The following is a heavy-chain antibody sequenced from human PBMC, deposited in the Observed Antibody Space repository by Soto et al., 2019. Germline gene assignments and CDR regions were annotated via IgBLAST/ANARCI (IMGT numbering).Heavy chain of an antibody. Sequence: GGSLRLSFAVSGFTFTSYSMSWVRQAPGEGLEWVSNIHQDGSEKYYVESVKVRFTIYRDNAKNSLYLQMNSLRAEETAVYYSARDLPAYCTTTDFYRYVHXWGQGTLFNVSX. J-gene: IGHJ4*02. CDR1: GFTFTSYS. D-gene: IGHD2-8*01. CDR2: IHQDGSEK. V-gene: IGHV3-7*03. CDR3: ARDLPAYCTTTDFYRYVHX.